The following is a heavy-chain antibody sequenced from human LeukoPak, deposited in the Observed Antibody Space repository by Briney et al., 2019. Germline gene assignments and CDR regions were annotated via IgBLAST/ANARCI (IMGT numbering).Heavy chain of an antibody. Sequence: TGGSLRLSCAASGFTFSTYAMHWVRQAPGKGLEWVAVISYNGSNKNYADSVKGRFTISRDSSKSTLYLQMDSLRVEDTAVYYCARVESRQNTGYDYGGYYFDFWGQGTLVTVSS. V-gene: IGHV3-30-3*01. J-gene: IGHJ4*02. CDR2: ISYNGSNK. CDR3: ARVESRQNTGYDYGGYYFDF. D-gene: IGHD5-12*01. CDR1: GFTFSTYA.